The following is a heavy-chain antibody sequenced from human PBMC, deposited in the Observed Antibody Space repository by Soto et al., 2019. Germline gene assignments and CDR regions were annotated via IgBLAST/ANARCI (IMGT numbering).Heavy chain of an antibody. D-gene: IGHD2-15*01. Sequence: EVQLLESGGGLVQPGGSLRLSCAASGFTFSSYAMTWVRQAPGKGLEWVSAITRSGEYTQYADSVKGRFTISRDNSKTSLYLQMISLRVVDKAVYYCAKVGYYCAQFDHCYFELWGRGTMVTVSS. CDR1: GFTFSSYA. CDR2: ITRSGEYT. CDR3: AKVGYYCAQFDHCYFEL. V-gene: IGHV3-23*01. J-gene: IGHJ2*01.